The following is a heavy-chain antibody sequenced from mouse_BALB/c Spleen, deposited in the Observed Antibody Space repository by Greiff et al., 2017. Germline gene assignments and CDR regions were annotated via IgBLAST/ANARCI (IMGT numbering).Heavy chain of an antibody. V-gene: IGHV5-17*02. CDR1: GFTFSSFG. J-gene: IGHJ3*01. CDR3: ARSGDYDSSWFAY. Sequence: EVQGVESGGGLVQPGGSRKLSCAASGFTFSSFGMHWVRQAPEKGLEWVAYISSGSSTIYYADTVKGRFTISRDNPKNTLFLQMTSLRSEDTAMYYCARSGDYDSSWFAYWGQGTLVTVSA. CDR2: ISSGSSTI. D-gene: IGHD2-4*01.